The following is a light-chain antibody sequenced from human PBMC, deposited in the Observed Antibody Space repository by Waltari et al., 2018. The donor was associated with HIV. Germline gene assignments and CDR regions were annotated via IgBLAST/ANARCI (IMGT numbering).Light chain of an antibody. J-gene: IGLJ2*01. CDR1: SSDVGSYNL. V-gene: IGLV2-23*01. CDR3: CSYAGSSPVL. Sequence: QSALTQPASVSGSPGQSITISCTGTSSDVGSYNLVSWYHQHPGKAPKLMIYEGSKRPSGFSNRFSGSKSGRPASLTISGLQAEDEAGYYCCSYAGSSPVLFGGGTKLTVL. CDR2: EGS.